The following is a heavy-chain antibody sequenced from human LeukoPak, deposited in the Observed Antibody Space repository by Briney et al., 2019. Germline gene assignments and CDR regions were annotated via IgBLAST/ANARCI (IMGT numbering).Heavy chain of an antibody. J-gene: IGHJ4*02. D-gene: IGHD3-9*01. Sequence: GGSLRLSCAASGFTFSSYWMHWVRQAPGKGLVWVSRINSDGSSIDYADSVKGRFTISRDNSKTTLFLQMNSLRAEDTAVYYCARDRYDILTGYYMYFDYWGQGSLVTVSS. CDR2: INSDGSSI. CDR3: ARDRYDILTGYYMYFDY. CDR1: GFTFSSYW. V-gene: IGHV3-74*01.